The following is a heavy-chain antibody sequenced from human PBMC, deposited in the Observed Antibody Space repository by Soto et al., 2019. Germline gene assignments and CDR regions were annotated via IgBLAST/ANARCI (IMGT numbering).Heavy chain of an antibody. Sequence: PGGSLRLSCSASVFTFSSYSMNWVRQAPGKGLEWVSSISSSSSYIYYADSVKGRFTISRDNAKNSLYLQMNSLRAEDTAVYYCASHGYCTNGVCYTDWFDPWGQGTLVTVSS. CDR2: ISSSSSYI. CDR1: VFTFSSYS. CDR3: ASHGYCTNGVCYTDWFDP. V-gene: IGHV3-21*01. J-gene: IGHJ5*02. D-gene: IGHD2-8*01.